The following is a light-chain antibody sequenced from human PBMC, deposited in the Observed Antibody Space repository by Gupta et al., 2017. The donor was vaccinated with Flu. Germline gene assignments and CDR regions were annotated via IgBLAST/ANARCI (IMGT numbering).Light chain of an antibody. CDR2: GVT. J-gene: IGLJ2*01. Sequence: SITLSCTETSSHLGCYNYVSLDQQDSCQSPKLLIYGVTTRPSEVSTRFSASKSGDTASLTISGLEAEDGADYYCSSGISSSTLVFGGGTKLTVL. CDR3: SSGISSSTLV. CDR1: SSHLGCYNY. V-gene: IGLV2-14*03.